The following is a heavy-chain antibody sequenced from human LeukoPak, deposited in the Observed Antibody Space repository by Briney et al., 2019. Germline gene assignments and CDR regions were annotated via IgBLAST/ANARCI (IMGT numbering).Heavy chain of an antibody. D-gene: IGHD3-22*01. J-gene: IGHJ4*02. CDR1: GYIFINYY. V-gene: IGHV1-46*01. Sequence: ASVKVSCKASGYIFINYYIHWVRQAPGQGLEWMGVINPSDSSTNYAQKYQDRVTMTRDTSTSTAYMELRSLRSDDTAVYYCARDRVYYYDSSGYLDWGQGTLVTVSS. CDR2: INPSDSST. CDR3: ARDRVYYYDSSGYLD.